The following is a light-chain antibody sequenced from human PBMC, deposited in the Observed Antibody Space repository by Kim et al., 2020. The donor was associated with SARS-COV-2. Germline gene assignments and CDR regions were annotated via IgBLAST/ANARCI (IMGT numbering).Light chain of an antibody. V-gene: IGKV3-15*01. J-gene: IGKJ1*01. CDR1: QSLSDD. CDR2: DAS. Sequence: EIVMTQSPATLSVSPGEGATLSCRANQSLSDDLAWYQQRPGQAPRLLIYDASTRATGIPARFSGSGSGTEFTLTISNLQSEDFATYYCQQYKNWPPWTFGQGTKLEI. CDR3: QQYKNWPPWT.